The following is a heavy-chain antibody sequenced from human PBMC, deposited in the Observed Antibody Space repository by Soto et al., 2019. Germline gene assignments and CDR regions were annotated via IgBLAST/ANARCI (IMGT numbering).Heavy chain of an antibody. CDR1: GDTFSFYT. V-gene: IGHV1-69*02. CDR3: ATSYGSGYRAFDY. J-gene: IGHJ4*02. Sequence: QVQLVQSGAEVKKPGSSVKVSCKASGDTFSFYTINWVRQAPGLGLEWMGRVNPILSMSNYAQKFQGRVTMTGDKSTSTDYRELRSLRSEDTALYYCATSYGSGYRAFDYWGQGALVTVSS. CDR2: VNPILSMS. D-gene: IGHD3-10*01.